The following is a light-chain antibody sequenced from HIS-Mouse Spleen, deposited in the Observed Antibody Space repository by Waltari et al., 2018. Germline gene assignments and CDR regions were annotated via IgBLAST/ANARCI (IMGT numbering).Light chain of an antibody. CDR1: QSVSSN. V-gene: IGKV3-15*01. CDR3: QQYNNWWT. CDR2: GAS. Sequence: EIVMTQYPATLSVSPGERATLSCRASQSVSSNLAWYQQKPGQAPRLLIYGASTRATGIPGRFSGSGSGTEFTLTISSMQSEDFAVYYCQQYNNWWTFGQGTKVEIK. J-gene: IGKJ1*01.